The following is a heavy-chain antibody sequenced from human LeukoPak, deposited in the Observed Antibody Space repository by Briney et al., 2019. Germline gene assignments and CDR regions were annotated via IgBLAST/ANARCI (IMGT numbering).Heavy chain of an antibody. V-gene: IGHV3-23*01. J-gene: IGHJ4*02. CDR3: AKDRGLSGSYYGFDS. CDR2: ISASAGST. Sequence: GGSLRLSCAASGFSFRSDAMGWVRQAPGKGLEWVSSISASAGSTYYADSVKGRFTISRDNSKNTLFLQMNSLRDDDTAIYYCAKDRGLSGSYYGFDSWGQGTLVTVSS. CDR1: GFSFRSDA. D-gene: IGHD1-26*01.